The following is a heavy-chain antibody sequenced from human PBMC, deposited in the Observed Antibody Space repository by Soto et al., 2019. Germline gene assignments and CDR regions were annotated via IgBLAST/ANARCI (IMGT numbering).Heavy chain of an antibody. D-gene: IGHD2-2*01. CDR2: ISGSGGST. CDR1: GFTFSSYA. V-gene: IGHV3-23*01. J-gene: IGHJ4*02. CDR3: AKAVLLLGYCSSTSCYYFDY. Sequence: GGSLRLSCAASGFTFSSYAMSWVRQAPGKGLEWVSAISGSGGSTYYADSVKGRFTISRDNSKNTLYLQMNSLRAEDTAVYYCAKAVLLLGYCSSTSCYYFDYWGQGTLVTVSS.